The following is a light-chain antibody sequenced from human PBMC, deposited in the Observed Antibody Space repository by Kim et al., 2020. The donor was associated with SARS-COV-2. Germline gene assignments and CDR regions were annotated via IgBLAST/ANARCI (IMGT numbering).Light chain of an antibody. Sequence: DIQLTQSPSFLSASVGDSVTITCRASQGISSYLAWYQQKPGKAPKLLIYDASTLQSRVPSRFSGSGSGTEFTLTISSLQPEDFATYYCQQLNSYPRTFGPGTKVDIK. J-gene: IGKJ3*01. CDR2: DAS. V-gene: IGKV1-9*01. CDR1: QGISSY. CDR3: QQLNSYPRT.